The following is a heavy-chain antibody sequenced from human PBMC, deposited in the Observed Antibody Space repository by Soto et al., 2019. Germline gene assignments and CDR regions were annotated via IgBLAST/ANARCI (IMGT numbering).Heavy chain of an antibody. V-gene: IGHV4-31*03. D-gene: IGHD2-2*01. CDR2: IYYSGTT. J-gene: IGHJ5*02. CDR1: GGSISSGGYY. CDR3: ARCSLVVVPAPGFDP. Sequence: SETLSLTCTVSGGSISSGGYYWSWIRQHPGKGLEWIGYIYYSGTTYYNPSLKSRVTISVDTSKNQFSLKLSSVSAADTALYYCARCSLVVVPAPGFDPWGRGALVTVSS.